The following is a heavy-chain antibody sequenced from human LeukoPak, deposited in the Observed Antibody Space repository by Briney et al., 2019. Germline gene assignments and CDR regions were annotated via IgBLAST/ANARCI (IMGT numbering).Heavy chain of an antibody. V-gene: IGHV3-74*01. D-gene: IGHD2-2*01. CDR3: VSFYETN. CDR1: GNYW. J-gene: IGHJ4*02. Sequence: PGGSLRLSCAASGNYWMHWVRQAPGKGLVWVSHVNSDGSWTSHADSVKGRFTISKDNAKNTVYLQMNNLRTEDTAVYYYVSFYETNWGRGTLVTVSS. CDR2: VNSDGSWT.